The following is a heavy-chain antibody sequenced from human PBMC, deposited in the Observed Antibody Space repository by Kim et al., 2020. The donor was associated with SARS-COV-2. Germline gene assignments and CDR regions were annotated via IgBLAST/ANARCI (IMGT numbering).Heavy chain of an antibody. J-gene: IGHJ4*02. Sequence: SGSTNYNPSLKSRVTISVDTSKNQFSLKLSSVTAADTAVYYCAREDSSGKGFDYWGQGTLVTVSS. CDR3: AREDSSGKGFDY. V-gene: IGHV4-59*01. CDR2: SGST. D-gene: IGHD3-22*01.